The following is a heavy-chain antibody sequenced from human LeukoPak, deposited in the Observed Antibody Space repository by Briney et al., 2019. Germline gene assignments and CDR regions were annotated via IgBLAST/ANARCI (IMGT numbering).Heavy chain of an antibody. CDR2: ISYDGSNK. J-gene: IGHJ4*02. CDR1: GFTFSSYA. D-gene: IGHD2-2*01. CDR3: AKGATGYCSDSSCLYYFDY. V-gene: IGHV3-30-3*01. Sequence: GRSLRLSCAASGFTFSSYAMHWVRQAPGKGLEWVAVISYDGSNKYYADSVKGRFTISRDNSKNTLYLQMNSLRAEDTAVYYCAKGATGYCSDSSCLYYFDYWGQGTLVTVSS.